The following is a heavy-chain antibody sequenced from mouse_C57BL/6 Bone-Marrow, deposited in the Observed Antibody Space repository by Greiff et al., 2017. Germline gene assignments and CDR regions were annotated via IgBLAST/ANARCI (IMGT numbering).Heavy chain of an antibody. J-gene: IGHJ2*01. CDR3: AKKRHDGYYGY. V-gene: IGHV1-50*01. CDR2: IDPSDSYT. Sequence: QVQLQQPGAELVKPGASVKLSCKASGYTFTSYWMQWVKQRPGQGLEWIGEIDPSDSYTNYNQKFKGKATLTVDTSSSTAYMQLSSLTSEDSAVYYCAKKRHDGYYGYWGQGTTLTVSS. CDR1: GYTFTSYW. D-gene: IGHD2-3*01.